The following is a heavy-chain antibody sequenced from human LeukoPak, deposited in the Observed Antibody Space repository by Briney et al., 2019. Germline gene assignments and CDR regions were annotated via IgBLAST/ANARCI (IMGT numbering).Heavy chain of an antibody. J-gene: IGHJ4*02. D-gene: IGHD6-19*01. CDR3: AKEGIAVAGYYFDY. Sequence: GGSLRLSCAASGFTFSSYSMNWVRQAPGKGLEWVSYISSSSSTIYYADSVKGRFTISRDNSKNTLYLQMNSLRAEDTAVYYCAKEGIAVAGYYFDYWGQGTLVTVSS. CDR2: ISSSSSTI. CDR1: GFTFSSYS. V-gene: IGHV3-48*01.